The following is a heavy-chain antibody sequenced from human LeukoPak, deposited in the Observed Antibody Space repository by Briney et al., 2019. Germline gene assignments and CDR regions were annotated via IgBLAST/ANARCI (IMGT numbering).Heavy chain of an antibody. CDR2: IYYSGST. V-gene: IGHV4-39*07. CDR3: ARSCYYGSGSYCLLYVFDY. J-gene: IGHJ4*02. CDR1: GGSISSSSYY. Sequence: SETLSLTCTVSGGSISSSSYYWGWIRQPPEKGLEWIGSIYYSGSTYYNPSLKSRVTISVDTSKNQFSLKLSCVTAADTAVYYCARSCYYGSGSYCLLYVFDYWGQGTLVTVSS. D-gene: IGHD3-10*01.